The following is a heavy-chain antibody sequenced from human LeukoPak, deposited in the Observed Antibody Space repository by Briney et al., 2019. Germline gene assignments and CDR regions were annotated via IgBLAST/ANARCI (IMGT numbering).Heavy chain of an antibody. Sequence: GASVKVSCKASGGTFNSYGISWVRQAPGQGLEGMGGIIPIFGTANYAQKFQGRVTITADKSTSTAYMELSSLRSEDTAVYYCARDQTYYDSSGYGEGYYYYMDVWGKGTTVTVSS. CDR2: IIPIFGTA. CDR3: ARDQTYYDSSGYGEGYYYYMDV. J-gene: IGHJ6*03. CDR1: GGTFNSYG. V-gene: IGHV1-69*06. D-gene: IGHD3-22*01.